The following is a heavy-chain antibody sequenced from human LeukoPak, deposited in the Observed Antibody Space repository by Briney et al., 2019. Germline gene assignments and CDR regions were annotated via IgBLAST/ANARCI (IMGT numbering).Heavy chain of an antibody. Sequence: GGSLRLSCAASGFTFSSYSMNWVRQAPGKGLEWVSSISSSSSYIYYADSVEGRFTISRDNAKNSLYLQMNSLRAEDTAVYYCARDSDADCTNGVCYPLDYRGQGTLVTVSS. J-gene: IGHJ4*02. V-gene: IGHV3-21*01. CDR2: ISSSSSYI. D-gene: IGHD2-8*01. CDR3: ARDSDADCTNGVCYPLDY. CDR1: GFTFSSYS.